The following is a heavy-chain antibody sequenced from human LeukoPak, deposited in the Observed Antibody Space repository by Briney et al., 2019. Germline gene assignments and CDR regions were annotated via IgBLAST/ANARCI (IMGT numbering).Heavy chain of an antibody. CDR1: GFTFSSYA. CDR3: AKEDYGDYAGFDP. V-gene: IGHV3-64*01. Sequence: GGSLRLSCAASGFTFSSYAMHWVRQAPGKGLEYVSAISSNGGSTYYANSVKGRFTISRDNSKNTLYLQMGSLRAEDMAVYYCAKEDYGDYAGFDPWGQGTLVTVSS. J-gene: IGHJ5*02. D-gene: IGHD4-17*01. CDR2: ISSNGGST.